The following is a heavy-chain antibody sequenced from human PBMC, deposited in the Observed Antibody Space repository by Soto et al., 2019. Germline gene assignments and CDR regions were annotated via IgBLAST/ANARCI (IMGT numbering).Heavy chain of an antibody. CDR3: ARPLEWFGDDALDL. Sequence: QVQLVESGGGVVPPGRSLRLSCAASGFTFNKYAMQWVRQAPGKGLEWVAAIAYDATYTYYSDSVKGRFSISRDNSKNTLYLQMSSLRLDDTAVYYCARPLEWFGDDALDLWGQGTLVSVSS. D-gene: IGHD3-10*01. CDR2: IAYDATYT. V-gene: IGHV3-30*04. J-gene: IGHJ3*01. CDR1: GFTFNKYA.